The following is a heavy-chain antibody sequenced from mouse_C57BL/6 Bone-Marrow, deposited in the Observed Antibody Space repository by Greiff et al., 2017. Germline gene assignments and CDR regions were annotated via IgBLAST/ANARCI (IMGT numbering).Heavy chain of an antibody. V-gene: IGHV10-3*01. J-gene: IGHJ1*03. CDR1: GFTFNTYA. D-gene: IGHD1-1*01. CDR3: VRALYGSSHWYFDV. Sequence: EVHLVESGGGLVQPKGSLKLSCAASGFTFNTYAMHWVRQAPGKGLEWVARIRSKSSNYATYYADSVKDRFTISRDDSQSMLYLQMNNLKTEDTAMYYCVRALYGSSHWYFDVWGTGTTVTVSS. CDR2: IRSKSSNYAT.